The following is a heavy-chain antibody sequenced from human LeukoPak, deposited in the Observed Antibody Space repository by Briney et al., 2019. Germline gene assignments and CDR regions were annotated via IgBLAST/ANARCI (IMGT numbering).Heavy chain of an antibody. CDR1: GFTFTDHY. Sequence: GGSLRLSCAASGFTFTDHYMEWVRPAPGKGLEWVGRIRKEANSYSTEYAASVKGRFTISRDDSKSSLYLQMNSLKTEDTAVYYCARAGSYQPFDYWGQGTLVTVSS. CDR3: ARAGSYQPFDY. J-gene: IGHJ4*02. CDR2: IRKEANSYST. D-gene: IGHD2-15*01. V-gene: IGHV3-72*01.